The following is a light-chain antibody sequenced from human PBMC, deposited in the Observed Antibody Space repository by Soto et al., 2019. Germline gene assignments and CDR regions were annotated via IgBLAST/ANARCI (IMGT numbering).Light chain of an antibody. CDR3: QQSDGSPQLT. CDR1: HTVLYSSDNKNY. V-gene: IGKV4-1*01. Sequence: DLVITQSPDSLAVSMGSWATIACSSIHTVLYSSDNKNYLAWYQQKPGQPPKLLIYWASTRESGVPDRFSGSGSGTDFTLTITSLQPEDFATYYCQQSDGSPQLTFGGGTKVDIK. CDR2: WAS. J-gene: IGKJ4*01.